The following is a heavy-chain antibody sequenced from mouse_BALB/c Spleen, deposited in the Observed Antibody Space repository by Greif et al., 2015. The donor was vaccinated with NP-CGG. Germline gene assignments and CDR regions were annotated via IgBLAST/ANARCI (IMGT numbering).Heavy chain of an antibody. CDR1: GYTFTSYV. D-gene: IGHD2-4*01. V-gene: IGHV1-14*01. CDR2: INPYNDGT. CDR3: AGYDYDGFAY. J-gene: IGHJ3*01. Sequence: EVQLQQSGPELVKPGASVKMSCKASGYTFTSYVMHWVKQKPGQGLEWIGYINPYNDGTKYNEKLKGKATLTSDKSSSTAYMELSSLTSEDSAVYYCAGYDYDGFAYWGQGTLVTVSA.